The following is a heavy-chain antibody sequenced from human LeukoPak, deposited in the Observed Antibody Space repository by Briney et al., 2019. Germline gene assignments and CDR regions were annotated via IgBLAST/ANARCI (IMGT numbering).Heavy chain of an antibody. CDR1: GFTFSGYW. CDR3: AREPRAYPPDF. Sequence: QAGGSLRLSCAASGFTFSGYWMSWVRQAPGKGPEWVANIKQDGSEIYYVDSVKGRFTISRDNAKNSLYLQMNSLRAEDTAVYYCAREPRAYPPDFWGQGTLVTVSS. D-gene: IGHD3-16*01. CDR2: IKQDGSEI. J-gene: IGHJ4*02. V-gene: IGHV3-7*01.